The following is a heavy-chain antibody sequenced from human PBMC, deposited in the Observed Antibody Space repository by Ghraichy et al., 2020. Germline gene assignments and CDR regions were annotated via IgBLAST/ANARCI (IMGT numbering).Heavy chain of an antibody. CDR1: GGSISSSNW. CDR2: IYHSGST. CDR3: ASITGAVAGRGIGY. D-gene: IGHD6-19*01. V-gene: IGHV4-4*02. J-gene: IGHJ4*02. Sequence: SCAVSGGSISSSNWWSWVRQPPGKGLEWIGEIYHSGSTNYNPSLKSRVTISVDKSKNQFSLKLSSVTAADTAVYYCASITGAVAGRGIGYWGQGTLVTVSS.